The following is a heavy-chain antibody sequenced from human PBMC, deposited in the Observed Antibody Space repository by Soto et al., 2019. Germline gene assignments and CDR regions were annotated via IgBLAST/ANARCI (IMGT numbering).Heavy chain of an antibody. V-gene: IGHV5-10-1*01. CDR1: GYSFTRYW. J-gene: IGHJ4*02. Sequence: GESLKISCTGSGYSFTRYWISWVRQMPGKGLEWMGRIDPSDSYTNYSPSFQGHVTISADKSISTAYLQWSSLKASDTAMYYCARGVIGYYDSSGYSDYFDYWGQGTLVTVSS. CDR2: IDPSDSYT. D-gene: IGHD3-22*01. CDR3: ARGVIGYYDSSGYSDYFDY.